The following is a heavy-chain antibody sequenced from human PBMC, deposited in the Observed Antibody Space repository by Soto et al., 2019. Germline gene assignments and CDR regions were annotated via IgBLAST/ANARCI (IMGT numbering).Heavy chain of an antibody. CDR1: GFSFSRHG. J-gene: IGHJ6*02. CDR3: ARDRSSTYYYYGMDL. V-gene: IGHV3-30-3*01. CDR2: ISYDGSNQ. Sequence: GGSLRLSCAASGFSFSRHGMHWVRQAPGKGLEWVAVISYDGSNQDYADSVKGRFSISRDNSKNTVYLQMNSLRVEDSAVYYCARDRSSTYYYYGMDLWGQGTTVTVSS. D-gene: IGHD6-19*01.